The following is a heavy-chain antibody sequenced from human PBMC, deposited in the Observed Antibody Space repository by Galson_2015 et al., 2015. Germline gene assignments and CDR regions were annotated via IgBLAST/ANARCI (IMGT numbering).Heavy chain of an antibody. J-gene: IGHJ4*02. CDR1: EFPFSSYY. CDR2: ISSTTTYI. D-gene: IGHD3-3*01. V-gene: IGHV3-21*01. Sequence: SLRLSCAASEFPFSSYYMSWVRQAPGKGLEWVSSISSTTTYIYYADSVKGRFTISRDNAKNSLYLQMNSLGAEDTAVYYCARQILDYDFWSGYYPTNFDYWGQGTLVTVSS. CDR3: ARQILDYDFWSGYYPTNFDY.